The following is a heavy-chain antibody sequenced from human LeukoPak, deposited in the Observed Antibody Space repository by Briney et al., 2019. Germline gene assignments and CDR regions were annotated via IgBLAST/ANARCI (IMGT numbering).Heavy chain of an antibody. CDR2: INHSGST. CDR3: ASRIVVVTAGAFDI. Sequence: SETLSLTXAVYGGSFSGYYWSWIRQPPGKGLEWIGEINHSGSTNYNPSLKSRVTISVDASKNQFSLKLSSVTAADTAVYYCASRIVVVTAGAFDIWGQGTMVTVSS. V-gene: IGHV4-34*01. CDR1: GGSFSGYY. D-gene: IGHD2-21*02. J-gene: IGHJ3*02.